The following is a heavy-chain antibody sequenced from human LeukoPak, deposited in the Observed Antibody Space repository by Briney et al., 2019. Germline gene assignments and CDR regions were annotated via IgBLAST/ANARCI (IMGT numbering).Heavy chain of an antibody. CDR1: GYTFTGYY. V-gene: IGHV1-2*02. D-gene: IGHD2-2*01. CDR3: AREIRDCSSTSCPNDY. J-gene: IGHJ4*02. Sequence: GASVKVSCKASGYTFTGYYMHWVRQAPGQGLEWMGWINPNSGGTNYAQKFQGRVTMTRDTSISTAYMELSRLRSDDTAVYYCAREIRDCSSTSCPNDYWGQGTLVTVSS. CDR2: INPNSGGT.